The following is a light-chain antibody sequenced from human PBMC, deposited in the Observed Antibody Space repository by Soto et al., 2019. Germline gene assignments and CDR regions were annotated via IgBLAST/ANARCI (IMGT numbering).Light chain of an antibody. CDR3: SSCTSSSTRV. CDR1: SSDVGGYNY. Sequence: QSALTQPASVSGSPGQSITISCTGTSSDVGGYNYVSWYQQHPGKAPKLMIYDVSNRPSGVSNRFSGSKSGNTASLTISGLQAEDEADYYCSSCTSSSTRVFGGGTKVTVL. J-gene: IGLJ3*02. CDR2: DVS. V-gene: IGLV2-14*01.